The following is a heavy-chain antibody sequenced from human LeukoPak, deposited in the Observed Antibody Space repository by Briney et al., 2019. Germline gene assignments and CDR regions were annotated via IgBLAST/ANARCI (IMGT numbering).Heavy chain of an antibody. D-gene: IGHD5-18*01. J-gene: IGHJ4*02. V-gene: IGHV3-23*01. CDR2: ISASGGST. CDR3: ARNRGYPSYFDY. CDR1: GFTFSSYA. Sequence: GGSLRLSCAASGFTFSSYAMSWVRQAPGKGLEWVSAISASGGSTYHADSVKGRFTISRDNSKNTLYLQMNSLRAEDTAVYYWARNRGYPSYFDYWGQGTLVTVSS.